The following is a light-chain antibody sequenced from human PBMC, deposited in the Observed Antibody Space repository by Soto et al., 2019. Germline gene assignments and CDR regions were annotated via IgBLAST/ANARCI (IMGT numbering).Light chain of an antibody. J-gene: IGKJ1*01. CDR2: GAS. V-gene: IGKV3-20*01. CDR3: QQYVTSPGT. CDR1: QSVSSFY. Sequence: IVLTQSPGTLSLSPGERATLSCRASQSVSSFYLAWYQHKPGQAPRLLIYGASSRATGIPDRFSGSGSGTDFTLSISRLEPEDFAVYYCQQYVTSPGTFGQGTKVDIK.